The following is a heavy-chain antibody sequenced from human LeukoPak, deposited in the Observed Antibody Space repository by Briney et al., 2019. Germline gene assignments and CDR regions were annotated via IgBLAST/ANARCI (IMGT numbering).Heavy chain of an antibody. CDR2: IYYSGST. Sequence: PSETLSLTCTVSGGSISSYYWSWIRQPPGKGLEWIGYIYYSGSTNYNPSLKSRVTISVDTSKNQFSLKLSSVTAADTAVYYCARGWYDYVWGLLAGYYFDYWGQVTLVTVSS. CDR1: GGSISSYY. D-gene: IGHD3-16*01. V-gene: IGHV4-59*01. J-gene: IGHJ4*02. CDR3: ARGWYDYVWGLLAGYYFDY.